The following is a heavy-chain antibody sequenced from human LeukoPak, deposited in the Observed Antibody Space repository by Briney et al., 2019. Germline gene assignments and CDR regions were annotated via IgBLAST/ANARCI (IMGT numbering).Heavy chain of an antibody. Sequence: GGSLRLSCSVSGFTFSTYVMHWVRQAPGKGLEYVSAISSNGDNTYYADSVKGIFTISRDNSTNTLYLQMRSLTAHETAVYYCVRGTGYWGPGNLVTVSS. J-gene: IGHJ4*02. CDR1: GFTFSTYV. CDR3: VRGTGY. V-gene: IGHV3-64D*06. CDR2: ISSNGDNT.